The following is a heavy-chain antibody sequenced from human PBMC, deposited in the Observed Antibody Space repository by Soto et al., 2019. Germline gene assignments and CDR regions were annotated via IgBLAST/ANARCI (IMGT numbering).Heavy chain of an antibody. CDR2: IYPGDSDI. J-gene: IGHJ4*02. V-gene: IGHV5-51*01. CDR3: ARTVSGHYYEGFDY. CDR1: AYSFTNYW. D-gene: IGHD3-3*01. Sequence: PGESLKISCNGSAYSFTNYWIGWVRQMPGKGLEWMGSIYPGDSDIKYSPSFQGQVTISADKSINTAYLQWSSLKASDSAMYYCARTVSGHYYEGFDYWGQGTLVTVSS.